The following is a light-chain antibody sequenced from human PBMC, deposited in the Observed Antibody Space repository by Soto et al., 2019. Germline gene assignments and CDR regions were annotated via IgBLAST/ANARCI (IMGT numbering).Light chain of an antibody. CDR1: SSDVGGYNY. J-gene: IGLJ1*01. Sequence: QSARTQPASVSGSPGQSITISCTGTSSDVGGYNYVSWYQQHPGKAPKLMIYDVSNRPSGVSNRFSGSKSGNTASLTISGLQAEDEADYYCSSYTSSRYVFGTGTKVTVL. V-gene: IGLV2-14*01. CDR2: DVS. CDR3: SSYTSSRYV.